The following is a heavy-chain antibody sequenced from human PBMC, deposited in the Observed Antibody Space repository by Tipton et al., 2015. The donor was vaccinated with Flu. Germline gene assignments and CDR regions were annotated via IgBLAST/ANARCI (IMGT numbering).Heavy chain of an antibody. V-gene: IGHV3-30*02. CDR2: IRHDGSDK. J-gene: IGHJ4*02. Sequence: SLRLSCEASGFNFSSYGMHWVRQAPGKGLELVAFIRHDGSDKYYADSVKGRSTISRDDSKNALYLLMSSLRPEDTAVYYCAKDGWDTSGWYPFDYWGQGTLVTVSA. D-gene: IGHD6-19*01. CDR1: GFNFSSYG. CDR3: AKDGWDTSGWYPFDY.